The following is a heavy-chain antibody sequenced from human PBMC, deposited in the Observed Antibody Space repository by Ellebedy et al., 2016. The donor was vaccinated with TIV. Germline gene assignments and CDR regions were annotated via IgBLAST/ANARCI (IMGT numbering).Heavy chain of an antibody. CDR2: IDSSSTYI. D-gene: IGHD1-20*01. CDR3: VRDHNWAFDY. V-gene: IGHV3-21*01. Sequence: PGGSLRLSCAASGFTFSSFGMNWVRQASGKGLEWVSSIDSSSTYIYYADSVKGRFTISRDNAKNSLFLQMNSLRAEDTAIYYCVRDHNWAFDYWGQGILVTVSS. CDR1: GFTFSSFG. J-gene: IGHJ4*02.